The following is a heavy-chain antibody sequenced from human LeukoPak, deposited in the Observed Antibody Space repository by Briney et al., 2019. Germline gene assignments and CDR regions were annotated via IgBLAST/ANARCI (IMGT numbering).Heavy chain of an antibody. Sequence: SETLSLTCTVSGGSISSATYYWSWIRQPAGKGLEWIGRIYTSGSTNYNPSLKSRVTISVDTSKNQFSLKLSSVTAADTAVYYCARDTGSFAPSWFDPWGQGTLVTVSS. CDR1: GGSISSATYY. V-gene: IGHV4-61*02. CDR3: ARDTGSFAPSWFDP. D-gene: IGHD2-8*02. J-gene: IGHJ5*02. CDR2: IYTSGST.